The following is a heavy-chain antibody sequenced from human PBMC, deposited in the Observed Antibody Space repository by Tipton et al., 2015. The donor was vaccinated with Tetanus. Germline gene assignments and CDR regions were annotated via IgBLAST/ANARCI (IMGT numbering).Heavy chain of an antibody. V-gene: IGHV4-39*01. CDR3: ARGWYYYDSSGYSRTFDY. CDR2: IYYSGST. Sequence: TLSLTCTVSGGSISSSSYYWGWIRQPPGKGLEWIGSIYYSGSTYYNPSLKSRVTISVDTSKNQFSLKLSSVTAADTAVYYCARGWYYYDSSGYSRTFDYWGQGTLVTVSS. CDR1: GGSISSSSYY. J-gene: IGHJ4*02. D-gene: IGHD3-22*01.